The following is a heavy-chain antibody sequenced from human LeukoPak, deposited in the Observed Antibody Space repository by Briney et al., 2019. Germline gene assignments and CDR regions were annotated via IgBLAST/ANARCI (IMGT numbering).Heavy chain of an antibody. CDR2: ISGSGGST. V-gene: IGHV3-23*01. Sequence: GGSLRLSCAASGFTFSSYAMSWGRQAPGKGLELVSAISGSGGSTYYADSVKGRFTISRDSSKNKLYLQMNSLRAEDPAVYYCAKDFGDYDILTGLFDYWGQGTLVTVSS. D-gene: IGHD3-9*01. J-gene: IGHJ4*02. CDR3: AKDFGDYDILTGLFDY. CDR1: GFTFSSYA.